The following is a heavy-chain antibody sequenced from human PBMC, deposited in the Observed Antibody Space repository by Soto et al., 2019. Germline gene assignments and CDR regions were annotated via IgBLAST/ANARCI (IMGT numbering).Heavy chain of an antibody. CDR2: ISGSGGGT. CDR3: AKDTRQWLEGDLHY. CDR1: GFTFSNYA. D-gene: IGHD6-19*01. J-gene: IGHJ4*02. Sequence: GGSLRLSCAASGFTFSNYAMSWVRQAPGKGLEWVSAISGSGGGTYYADSVKGRFTISRDNSKTTLYLLMNSLRAEDTAVYYCAKDTRQWLEGDLHYWGQGTLVTVSS. V-gene: IGHV3-23*01.